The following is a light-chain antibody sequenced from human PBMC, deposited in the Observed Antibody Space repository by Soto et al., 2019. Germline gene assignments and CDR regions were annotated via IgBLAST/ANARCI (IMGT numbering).Light chain of an antibody. CDR2: DTY. CDR3: GAWDGRLGGV. J-gene: IGLJ2*01. Sequence: QSVLTHPPSLSAAPGQSVTISCSGNSSNIGNNYVAWYQLLPGTAPKLLIYDTYKRPSGIPDRFSASKSGTSATLAITGLQAADEADYYCGAWDGRLGGVFGGGTKLTVL. CDR1: SSNIGNNY. V-gene: IGLV1-51*01.